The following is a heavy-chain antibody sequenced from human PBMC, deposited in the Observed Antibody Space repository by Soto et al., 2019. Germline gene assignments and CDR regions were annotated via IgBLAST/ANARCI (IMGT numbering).Heavy chain of an antibody. Sequence: GGSLRLSCAASGFTLSSYWMTWVRQAPGKGLECVANIKQDGSEQYYVDSVKGRTTISRDNAKNLLYLQMNSLRAEDTAVYYCARHGDYVSMDVWGKGTTVTVSS. V-gene: IGHV3-7*01. J-gene: IGHJ6*03. CDR1: GFTLSSYW. D-gene: IGHD4-17*01. CDR2: IKQDGSEQ. CDR3: ARHGDYVSMDV.